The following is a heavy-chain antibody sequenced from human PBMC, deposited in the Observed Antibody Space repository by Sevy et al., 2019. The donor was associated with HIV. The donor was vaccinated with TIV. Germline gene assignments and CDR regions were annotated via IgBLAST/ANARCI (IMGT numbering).Heavy chain of an antibody. D-gene: IGHD2-2*01. Sequence: GGSLRLSCAASGFTFSRHSFNWVREAPGKGLEWISYISSTSTTIFYADSVMDRFTISRDKAKNSQYLQMNSLRAQKTAEYHSERPLGYSSDNSCPYIFDIWDQGTMVTVSS. CDR1: GFTFSRHS. CDR2: ISSTSTTI. J-gene: IGHJ3*02. V-gene: IGHV3-48*01. CDR3: ERPLGYSSDNSCPYIFDI.